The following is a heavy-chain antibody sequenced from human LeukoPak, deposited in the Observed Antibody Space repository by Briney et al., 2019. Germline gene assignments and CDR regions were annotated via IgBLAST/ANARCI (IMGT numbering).Heavy chain of an antibody. CDR2: IYTGGTT. D-gene: IGHD3-16*02. CDR3: ARDENGYVWGSFRA. J-gene: IGHJ5*02. V-gene: IGHV4-61*02. CDR1: GGSISSAGYY. Sequence: PSQTLSLTCTVSGGSISSAGYYWSWIRQPAGKGLEWIGRIYTGGTTDYNPSLKSRVTISLDTSKNQFSLKLSSVTAADTAVYYCARDENGYVWGSFRAWGQGTLVTVSS.